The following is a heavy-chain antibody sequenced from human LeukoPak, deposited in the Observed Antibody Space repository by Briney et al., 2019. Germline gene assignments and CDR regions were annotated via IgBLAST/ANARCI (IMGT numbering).Heavy chain of an antibody. CDR1: GFTFSIYG. D-gene: IGHD3-10*01. J-gene: IGHJ4*02. CDR2: IRYDGSNK. V-gene: IGHV3-30*02. Sequence: GGSLRLSCAASGFTFSIYGMHWVRQAPGKGLEWVAFIRYDGSNKYYADSVKGRFTISRDNSKNTLYLQMNSLRAEDTAVYYCAKSADRYYGSGPLDYWGQGTLVTVSS. CDR3: AKSADRYYGSGPLDY.